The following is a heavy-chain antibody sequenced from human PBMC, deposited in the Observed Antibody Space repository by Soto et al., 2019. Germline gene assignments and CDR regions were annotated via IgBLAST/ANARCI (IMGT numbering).Heavy chain of an antibody. Sequence: SETLSLTCAVYGGSFSGYYWSWIRQPPGKGLEWIGEINHSGSTNYNPSLKSRVTISVDTSKNQFSLKLSSVTAADTAVYYCARTETLYKQQLGFDYWGQGTLVTVSS. CDR3: ARTETLYKQQLGFDY. CDR2: INHSGST. J-gene: IGHJ4*02. D-gene: IGHD6-13*01. V-gene: IGHV4-34*01. CDR1: GGSFSGYY.